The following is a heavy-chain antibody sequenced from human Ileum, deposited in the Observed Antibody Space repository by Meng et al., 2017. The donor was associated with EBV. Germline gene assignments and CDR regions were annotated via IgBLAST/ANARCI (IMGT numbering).Heavy chain of an antibody. J-gene: IGHJ4*02. CDR1: GYSISTTNW. D-gene: IGHD1-26*01. V-gene: IGHV4-28*01. CDR3: ARNSESGSYIDY. Sequence: QVQLQESGPGLVKPSDTLSVTWTVSGYSISTTNWWGWIRQPPGKGLEWIGHIYYSGTTYNNPSLKSRVTMSIDPSKNQFSLKLSSVTAVDTAVYSCARNSESGSYIDYWGLGTLVTVSS. CDR2: IYYSGTT.